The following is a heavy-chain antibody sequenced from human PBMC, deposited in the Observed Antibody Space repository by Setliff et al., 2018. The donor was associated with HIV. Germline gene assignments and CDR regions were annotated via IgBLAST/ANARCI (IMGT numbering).Heavy chain of an antibody. CDR1: GGSISTYY. Sequence: KTSETLSLTCSVSGGSISTYYWSWIRQPPGEGLEWIGSIYFTGSSDNNPSLKSRVTLSVDTSKHQFSLKLSSVTAADTAVYYCASSLNGDSEPWYFDLWGRGTLVTVSS. V-gene: IGHV4-59*01. CDR3: ASSLNGDSEPWYFDL. D-gene: IGHD4-17*01. J-gene: IGHJ2*01. CDR2: IYFTGSS.